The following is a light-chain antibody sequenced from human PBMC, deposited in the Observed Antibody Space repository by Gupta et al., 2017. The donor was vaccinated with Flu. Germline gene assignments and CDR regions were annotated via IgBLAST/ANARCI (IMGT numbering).Light chain of an antibody. J-gene: IGLJ3*02. CDR3: QTWGTGIPV. CDR2: LNSDGSH. V-gene: IGLV4-69*01. CDR1: SGHSSYA. Sequence: QLVLTQSPSASASLGASVKLTCNLSSGHSSYAIAWHQQQPEKGPRYLMKLNSDGSHSKGDGIPDRFSGSSSGAERYLTISSLQSEDEADYYCQTWGTGIPVFGGGTKLTVL.